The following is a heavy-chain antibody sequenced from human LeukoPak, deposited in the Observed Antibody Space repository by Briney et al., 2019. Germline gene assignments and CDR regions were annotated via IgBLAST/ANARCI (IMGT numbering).Heavy chain of an antibody. V-gene: IGHV4-4*07. Sequence: SETLSLTCTVSGGSISSFYWSWIRQPAGKGLEWIGRIFTSGSTDYNPSLKSRVTMSVDTSKNQFSLKLRSVTAADTAIFYCARYIGRDYYYYMDVWGRGTTVTVSS. J-gene: IGHJ6*03. CDR2: IFTSGST. CDR1: GGSISSFY. D-gene: IGHD3-10*01. CDR3: ARYIGRDYYYYMDV.